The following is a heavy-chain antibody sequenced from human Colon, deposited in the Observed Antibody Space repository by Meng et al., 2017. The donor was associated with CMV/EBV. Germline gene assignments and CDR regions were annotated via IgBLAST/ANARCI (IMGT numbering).Heavy chain of an antibody. J-gene: IGHJ6*02. CDR3: ARLSGNSRMDV. CDR2: IGSNSSAI. V-gene: IGHV3-21*01. Sequence: GGSLRLSCAASGFTFSSYTMTWVRQAPGKGLEWVSSIGSNSSAIYYADSLKGRFTVSRDNANNSLFLQMDRLRAEDTAVYYCARLSGNSRMDVWGQGTTVTVSS. CDR1: GFTFSSYT. D-gene: IGHD1-26*01.